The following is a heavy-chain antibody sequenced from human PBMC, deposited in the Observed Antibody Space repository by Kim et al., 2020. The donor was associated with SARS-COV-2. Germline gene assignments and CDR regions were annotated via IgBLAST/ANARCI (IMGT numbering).Heavy chain of an antibody. Sequence: SETLSLTCTVSGGSISSSSYYWGWIRQPPGKGLEWIGSIYYSGSTYYNPSLKSRVTISVDTSKNQFSLKLSSVTAADTAVYYCARDLSYSSSLYGMDVWG. CDR3: ARDLSYSSSLYGMDV. J-gene: IGHJ6*01. CDR2: IYYSGST. D-gene: IGHD6-13*01. V-gene: IGHV4-39*07. CDR1: GGSISSSSYY.